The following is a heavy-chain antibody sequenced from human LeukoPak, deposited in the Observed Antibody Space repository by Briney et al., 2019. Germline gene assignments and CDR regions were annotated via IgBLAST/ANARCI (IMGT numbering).Heavy chain of an antibody. CDR3: ARAGSQSHVDAAMGFCNY. J-gene: IGHJ4*02. D-gene: IGHD5-18*01. CDR2: ISYDGSNK. CDR1: GFTFSSYA. V-gene: IGHV3-30-3*01. Sequence: GRSLRLPCAASGFTFSSYAMHWVRQAPGKGLEWVAVISYDGSNKYYADSVKGRFTISRDNSKNTLYLQMDSLSAEDTAVYYCARAGSQSHVDAAMGFCNYWGQGTLVTVSS.